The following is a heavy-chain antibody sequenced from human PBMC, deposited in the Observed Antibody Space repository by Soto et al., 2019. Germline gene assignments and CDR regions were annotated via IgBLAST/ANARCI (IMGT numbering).Heavy chain of an antibody. J-gene: IGHJ4*02. CDR3: LNGDYY. V-gene: IGHV3-48*01. CDR2: INRDSTVI. D-gene: IGHD3-16*01. Sequence: EEQLVESGGGLVQPGGSLRLSCAASGFSFSTHYLNWVRQTPGKGLEWVSSINRDSTVIKYADSVKGRFTISRDNARNSLSLQVNSLRAGDTAVYYCLNGDYYVGPGTLVTVSS. CDR1: GFSFSTHY.